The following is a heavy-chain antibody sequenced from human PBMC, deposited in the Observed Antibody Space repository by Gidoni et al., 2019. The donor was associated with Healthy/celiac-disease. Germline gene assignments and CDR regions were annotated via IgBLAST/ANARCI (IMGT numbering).Heavy chain of an antibody. CDR3: AREFVWSGPDAFDI. D-gene: IGHD3-3*01. V-gene: IGHV4-61*02. Sequence: QVQLQESGPGLVKPSQTLSLTCTVSCGSIISGSYYWSWIRQPAGKGLEWIGRIYTSGSTNYNPSLKSRVTISVDTSKNQFSLKLSSVTAADTAVYYCAREFVWSGPDAFDIWGQGTMVTVSS. CDR2: IYTSGST. CDR1: CGSIISGSYY. J-gene: IGHJ3*02.